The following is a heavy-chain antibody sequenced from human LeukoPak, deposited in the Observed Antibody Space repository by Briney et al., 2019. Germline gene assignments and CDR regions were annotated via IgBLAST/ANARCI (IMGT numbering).Heavy chain of an antibody. CDR3: ARYHYYDSSGYYYVDY. CDR2: IYTSGST. V-gene: IGHV4-4*07. D-gene: IGHD3-22*01. Sequence: SETLSLTCTVSGGSISSYYWSWIRQPAGKGLEWIGRIYTSGSTNYNPSLKSRVTISVDTSKNQFSLNLTSVTAADTAVYYCARYHYYDSSGYYYVDYWGQGTLVTVSS. J-gene: IGHJ4*02. CDR1: GGSISSYY.